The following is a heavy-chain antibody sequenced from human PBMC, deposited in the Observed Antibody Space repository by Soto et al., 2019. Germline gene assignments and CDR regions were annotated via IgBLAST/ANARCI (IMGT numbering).Heavy chain of an antibody. CDR1: GFTFNTYG. CDR3: ARIGPRKGPFDY. CDR2: IKQDGSEK. V-gene: IGHV3-7*03. Sequence: VQLVESGGGVVQPGRSLRLSCAASGFTFNTYGLHWVRQAPGKGLEWLANIKQDGSEKYYVDSVKGRFTISRDNAKNSLYLQMNSLRAEDTAVYYCARIGPRKGPFDYWGQGTLVTVSS. J-gene: IGHJ4*02. D-gene: IGHD3-10*01.